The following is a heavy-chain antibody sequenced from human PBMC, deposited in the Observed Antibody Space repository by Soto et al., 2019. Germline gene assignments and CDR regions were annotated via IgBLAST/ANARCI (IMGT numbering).Heavy chain of an antibody. CDR2: ICYSGST. D-gene: IGHD6-19*01. Sequence: PAETLSLTCTVSGDSISSADYFLIWIRQPPGKGLEWIGYICYSGSTYYNPSLKSRTTMSVDTSKKQFSLTLTSVTAADTAVYYCAREDSGLFDYWGQGSLVTVSS. J-gene: IGHJ4*02. CDR1: GDSISSADYF. V-gene: IGHV4-30-4*01. CDR3: AREDSGLFDY.